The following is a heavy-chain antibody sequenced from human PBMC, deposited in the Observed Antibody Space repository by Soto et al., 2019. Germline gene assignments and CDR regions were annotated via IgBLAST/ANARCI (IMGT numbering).Heavy chain of an antibody. CDR2: INHSGGT. J-gene: IGHJ4*02. V-gene: IGHV4-34*02. Sequence: QVQLQQWGAGLLKPSETLSLTCAVYGGSFSGYYWSWIRQPPVKGLEWIGEINHSGGTNYNPSLKSRVTISVDTSKNQFSLKLRSVTAADPAVFYCARLRWEQPWVFDYWGQGTLVTVSS. D-gene: IGHD1-26*01. CDR1: GGSFSGYY. CDR3: ARLRWEQPWVFDY.